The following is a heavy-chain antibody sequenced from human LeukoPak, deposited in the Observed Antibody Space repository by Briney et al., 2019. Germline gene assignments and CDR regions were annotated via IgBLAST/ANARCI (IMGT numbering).Heavy chain of an antibody. Sequence: SETLSLTCTVSGDSLRNYYWSWIRQTPGKGLEWIGCFYNGGNTKCNPSLKSRVTISVDTSKNQFSLNLSSVTAADTAVYYCARGDCSGTHCPERFDPWGQGTLVTVSS. J-gene: IGHJ5*02. V-gene: IGHV4-59*01. CDR1: GDSLRNYY. CDR3: ARGDCSGTHCPERFDP. D-gene: IGHD2-15*01. CDR2: FYNGGNT.